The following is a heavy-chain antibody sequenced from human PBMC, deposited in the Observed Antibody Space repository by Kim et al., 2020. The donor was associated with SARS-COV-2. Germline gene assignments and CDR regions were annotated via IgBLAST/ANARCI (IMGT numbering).Heavy chain of an antibody. CDR3: ASEAQLGRVIVVVPPYY. CDR1: GFTFSSYA. Sequence: VGSLRLSCAASGFTFSSYAMHWVRQAPGKGLEWVAVISYDGSNKYYADSVKGRFTISRDNSKNTLYLQMNSLRAEDTAVYYCASEAQLGRVIVVVPPYY. J-gene: IGHJ6*01. V-gene: IGHV3-30-3*01. CDR2: ISYDGSNK. D-gene: IGHD3-22*01.